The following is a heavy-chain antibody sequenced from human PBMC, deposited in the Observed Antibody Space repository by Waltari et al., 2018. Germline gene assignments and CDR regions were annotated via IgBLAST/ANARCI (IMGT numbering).Heavy chain of an antibody. Sequence: QITLKESGPTLVKPTQTLTLTCTFSGFSLSTSGVGVGWIRQPPGKALEWLALIYWNDDKRYSPSLKSRLTITKDTSKNQVVLTMTNMDPVDTATYYCARIAAAGTLVLWFDPWGQGTLVTVSS. J-gene: IGHJ5*02. V-gene: IGHV2-5*01. CDR3: ARIAAAGTLVLWFDP. CDR1: GFSLSTSGVG. CDR2: IYWNDDK. D-gene: IGHD6-13*01.